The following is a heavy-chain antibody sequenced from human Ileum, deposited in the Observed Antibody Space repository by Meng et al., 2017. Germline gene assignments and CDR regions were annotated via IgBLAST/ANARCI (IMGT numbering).Heavy chain of an antibody. D-gene: IGHD3-22*01. CDR3: ARYHYDRSNFYGLDV. V-gene: IGHV3-74*01. J-gene: IGHJ6*02. CDR1: GFTFSSYW. CDR2: INGHGSST. Sequence: GESLKISCAASGFTFSSYWMHWVRQVPGKGLVWVSRINGHGSSTSYADSVKGRFTISRDHSGSPLYLQMDSLRAEDTAVYYCARYHYDRSNFYGLDVWGQGTTVTVSS.